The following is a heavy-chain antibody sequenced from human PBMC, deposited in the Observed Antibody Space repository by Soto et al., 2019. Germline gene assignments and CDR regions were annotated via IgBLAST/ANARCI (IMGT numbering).Heavy chain of an antibody. CDR3: ARGVDSGFDY. D-gene: IGHD1-26*01. CDR1: GFTFSSYA. CDR2: ISYDGSNK. V-gene: IGHV3-30-3*01. Sequence: VQLVESGGGLVQPGGSLRLSCAASGFTFSSYAMHWVRQAPGKGLEWVAVISYDGSNKYYADSVKGRFTISRDNSKNTLYLQMNSLRAEDTAVYYCARGVDSGFDYWGQGTLVTVSS. J-gene: IGHJ4*02.